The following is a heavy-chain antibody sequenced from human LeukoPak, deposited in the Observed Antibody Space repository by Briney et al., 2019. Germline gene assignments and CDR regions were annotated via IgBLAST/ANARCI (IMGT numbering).Heavy chain of an antibody. CDR3: ARVGAWDLQRVFDH. Sequence: GGSLRLSCAASEFTISSYGMHWVRQAPGKGLEWVAFMRFDGSSTYYADSVEGRFTISRDISKNTLYLQMSSLRAEDTAVYYCARVGAWDLQRVFDHWGQGALVTVSS. J-gene: IGHJ4*02. V-gene: IGHV3-30*02. CDR2: MRFDGSST. D-gene: IGHD1-26*01. CDR1: EFTISSYG.